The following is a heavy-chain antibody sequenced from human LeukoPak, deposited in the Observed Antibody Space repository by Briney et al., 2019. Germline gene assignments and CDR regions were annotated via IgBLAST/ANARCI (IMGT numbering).Heavy chain of an antibody. J-gene: IGHJ6*02. CDR1: GYSFTSYW. D-gene: IGHD7-27*01. CDR3: ASSNWGSGYYYYGMDV. V-gene: IGHV5-51*01. CDR2: IYPGDSDT. Sequence: RGESLKISCKGSGYSFTSYWIGWVRPMPGKGLEWMWIIYPGDSDTRYSPSFQGQVTISADKSISTAYLQWSSLKASDTATYYCASSNWGSGYYYYGMDVWGQGTTVTVSS.